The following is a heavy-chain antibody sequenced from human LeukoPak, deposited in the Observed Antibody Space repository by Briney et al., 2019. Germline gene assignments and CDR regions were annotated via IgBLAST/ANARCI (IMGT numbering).Heavy chain of an antibody. CDR2: INHSGST. J-gene: IGHJ4*02. CDR3: AREAPSRYYFDY. CDR1: GGSFSGYY. Sequence: PSETLSLTCAVYGGSFSGYYWSWIRQPPGKGLEWIGEINHSGSTNYNPSLKSRVTISVDTSKNQFSLKLSSVTAADTAVYYCAREAPSRYYFDYWGQGTLVTVSS. V-gene: IGHV4-34*01.